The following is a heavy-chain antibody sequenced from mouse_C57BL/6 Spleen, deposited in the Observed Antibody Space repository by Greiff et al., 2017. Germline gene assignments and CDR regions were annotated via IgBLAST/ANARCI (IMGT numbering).Heavy chain of an antibody. CDR3: ARAYYSNRGFAY. CDR2: ISDGGSYT. D-gene: IGHD2-5*01. CDR1: GFTFSSYA. J-gene: IGHJ3*01. Sequence: EVMLVESGGGLVKPGGSLKLSCAASGFTFSSYAMSWVRQTPEKRLEWVATISDGGSYTYYPDNVKGRFTISRENAKNNLYLQMSHLKSEDTAMYYCARAYYSNRGFAYWGQGTLVTVSA. V-gene: IGHV5-4*03.